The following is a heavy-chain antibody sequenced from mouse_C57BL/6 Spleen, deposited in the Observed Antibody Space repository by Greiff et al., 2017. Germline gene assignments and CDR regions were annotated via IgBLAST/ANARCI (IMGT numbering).Heavy chain of an antibody. CDR1: GFTFSSYT. J-gene: IGHJ2*01. CDR2: ISGGGGNT. Sequence: EVQGVESGGGLVKPGGSLKLSCAASGFTFSSYTMSWVRQTPEKRLEWVATISGGGGNTYYPDSVKGRFTMSRDNAKNTLYLQMSSLRSEDTALYYCARQGGYYFDYWGQGTTLTVSS. V-gene: IGHV5-9*01. CDR3: ARQGGYYFDY.